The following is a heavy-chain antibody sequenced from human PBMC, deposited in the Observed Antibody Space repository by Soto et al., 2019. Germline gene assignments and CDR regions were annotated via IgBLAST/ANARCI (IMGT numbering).Heavy chain of an antibody. Sequence: QVQLVQSGAEVKRPGSSVKVSCEASGGTFNNYAITWVRQAPGQGLEWMGGIIPMFGTNYAQKFQDRVTIAADESTGTAYMELSGLRSEDTAVYFCARPNSYGVTFHYYHGMYVWGQGTTVTVSS. V-gene: IGHV1-69*01. J-gene: IGHJ6*02. CDR1: GGTFNNYA. CDR3: ARPNSYGVTFHYYHGMYV. D-gene: IGHD3-10*01. CDR2: IIPMFGT.